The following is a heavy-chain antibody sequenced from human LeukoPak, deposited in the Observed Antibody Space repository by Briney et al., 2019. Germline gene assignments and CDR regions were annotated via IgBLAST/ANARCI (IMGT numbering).Heavy chain of an antibody. D-gene: IGHD3-22*01. Sequence: PGGSLRLSCAASGFTFSSYSMNWVRQAPGKGLEWVSSISSSSSYIYYADSVKGRFTISRDNAKNSLYLQMNSLRAEDTAVYYCARDIAARYYDSSGDDIWGQGTMVTVSS. CDR3: ARDIAARYYDSSGDDI. J-gene: IGHJ3*02. CDR1: GFTFSSYS. V-gene: IGHV3-21*01. CDR2: ISSSSSYI.